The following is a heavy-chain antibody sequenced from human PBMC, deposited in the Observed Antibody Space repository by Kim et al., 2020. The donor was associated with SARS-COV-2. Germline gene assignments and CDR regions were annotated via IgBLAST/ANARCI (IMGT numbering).Heavy chain of an antibody. V-gene: IGHV5-51*01. CDR2: IYPGDSDT. CDR3: TRLSWGAGMIFHKEHREGRQGFAV. D-gene: IGHD1-26*01. J-gene: IGHJ6*02. CDR1: GYNFRDFW. Sequence: GESLKISCQGSGYNFRDFWIVWVRQMPGKGLEVMGIIYPGDSDTRYTPSFRGQVTISADNSISTAYLHWSSLKASDSAIYYCTRLSWGAGMIFHKEHREGRQGFAVWGQGTTVTVSS.